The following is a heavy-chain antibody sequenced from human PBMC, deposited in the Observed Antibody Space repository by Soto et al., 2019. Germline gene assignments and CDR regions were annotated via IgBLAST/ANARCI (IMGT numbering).Heavy chain of an antibody. D-gene: IGHD6-19*01. CDR2: INHSEST. CDR1: GGSFSGYY. Sequence: SETLSRTCAVYGGSFSGYYWSWIRQPPGKGLEWIGEINHSESTNYNPSLKSRVTISVDTSKNQFSLKLSSVTAADTAVYYCAKATQWLDSYYYGMDVWGQGTTVTVSS. J-gene: IGHJ6*02. CDR3: AKATQWLDSYYYGMDV. V-gene: IGHV4-34*01.